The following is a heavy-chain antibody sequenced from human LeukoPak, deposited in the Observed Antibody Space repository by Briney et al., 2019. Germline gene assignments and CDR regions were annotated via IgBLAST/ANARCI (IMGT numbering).Heavy chain of an antibody. CDR2: IIPILGIA. CDR1: GYTFTSYG. Sequence: GASVKVSCKASGYTFTSYGISWVRQAPGQGLEWMGRIIPILGIANYAQKFQGRVTITADKSTSTAYMELSSLRSEDTAVYYCARAGWGKGGNSTVDYWGQGTLVTVSS. J-gene: IGHJ4*02. V-gene: IGHV1-69*04. D-gene: IGHD4-23*01. CDR3: ARAGWGKGGNSTVDY.